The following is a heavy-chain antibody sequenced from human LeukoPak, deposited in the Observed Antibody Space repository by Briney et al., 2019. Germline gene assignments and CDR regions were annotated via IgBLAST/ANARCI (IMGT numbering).Heavy chain of an antibody. CDR3: ASTHDYGDYDPV. J-gene: IGHJ6*04. CDR2: IYSGGST. D-gene: IGHD4-17*01. V-gene: IGHV3-66*02. Sequence: GGSLRLSCAASGFTVSSNYMSCVRQAPGKGLEWVSVIYSGGSTYYADSVKGRFTISRDNSKNTLYLQMNSLRAEDTAVYYCASTHDYGDYDPVWGKGTTVTVSS. CDR1: GFTVSSNY.